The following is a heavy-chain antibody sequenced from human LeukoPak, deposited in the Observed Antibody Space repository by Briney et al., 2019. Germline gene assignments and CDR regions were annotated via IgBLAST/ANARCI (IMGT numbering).Heavy chain of an antibody. D-gene: IGHD3-22*01. J-gene: IGHJ3*02. CDR3: ARDTDLYYYDSSGYSPLMRGAFDI. CDR1: GGSISSYY. CDR2: IYYSGST. Sequence: SETLSLTCTVSGGSISSYYWSWIRQPPGKGLEWIGYIYYSGSTYYNPSLKSRVTISVDTSKNQFSLKLSSVTAADTAVYYCARDTDLYYYDSSGYSPLMRGAFDIWGQGTMVTVSS. V-gene: IGHV4-59*06.